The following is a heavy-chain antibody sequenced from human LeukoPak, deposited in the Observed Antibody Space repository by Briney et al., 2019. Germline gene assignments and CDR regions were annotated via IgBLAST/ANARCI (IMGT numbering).Heavy chain of an antibody. CDR2: IYPDDSGT. D-gene: IGHD3-22*01. J-gene: IGHJ3*01. V-gene: IGHV5-51*01. Sequence: GESLKISCKGSGYKFNACWIAWVRQMPGKGLEWMGIIYPDDSGTRYSPSFQGQVTISADKSVSIAYLQWSSLKASDTAMYYCARPNITSYYDSRGYDAFDVWGQGTMVIVSS. CDR3: ARPNITSYYDSRGYDAFDV. CDR1: GYKFNACW.